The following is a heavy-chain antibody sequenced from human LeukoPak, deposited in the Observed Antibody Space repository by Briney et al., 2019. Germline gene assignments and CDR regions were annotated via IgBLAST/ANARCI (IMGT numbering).Heavy chain of an antibody. CDR3: ARDGSDSTGYYYAL. Sequence: SETLSLTCTVSGYSISSGYYWGWIRQPPGKGLEWIGSIYHSGSTYYNPSLKSRVTISVDTSKNQFSLKLSSVTAADTAVYYCARDGSDSTGYYYALWGQGTLVTVSS. J-gene: IGHJ4*02. V-gene: IGHV4-38-2*02. D-gene: IGHD3-22*01. CDR2: IYHSGST. CDR1: GYSISSGYY.